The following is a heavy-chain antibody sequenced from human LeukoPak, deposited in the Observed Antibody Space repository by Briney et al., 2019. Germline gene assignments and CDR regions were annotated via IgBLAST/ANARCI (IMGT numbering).Heavy chain of an antibody. V-gene: IGHV4-39*01. CDR1: GGSISSSSYY. D-gene: IGHD4-11*01. J-gene: IGHJ3*02. Sequence: KPSETLSLTCTVSGGSISSSSYYWGWIRQPPGKGLEWIGSIYYSGSTYYSPSLKSRVTISVDTSKNQFSLRLSSVTAADTAVYYCARRDMTAVTAYAFDIWGQGTMVTVSS. CDR3: ARRDMTAVTAYAFDI. CDR2: IYYSGST.